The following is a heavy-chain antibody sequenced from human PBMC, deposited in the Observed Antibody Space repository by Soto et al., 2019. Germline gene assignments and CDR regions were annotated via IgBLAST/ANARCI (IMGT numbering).Heavy chain of an antibody. CDR2: IIPIFGTA. CDR1: GGTFSSYA. Sequence: SVKVSCKASGGTFSSYAISWVRQAPGQGLEWMGGIIPIFGTANYAQKFQGRVTITADESTSTAYMELSSLRSEDTAVYYCARDILSNYVVKKYYFDYWGQGTLVTVSS. D-gene: IGHD1-7*01. J-gene: IGHJ4*02. CDR3: ARDILSNYVVKKYYFDY. V-gene: IGHV1-69*13.